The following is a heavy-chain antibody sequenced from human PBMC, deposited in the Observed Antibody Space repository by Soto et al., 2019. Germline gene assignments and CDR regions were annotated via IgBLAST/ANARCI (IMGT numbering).Heavy chain of an antibody. J-gene: IGHJ4*02. V-gene: IGHV1-2*02. CDR3: ARSFYSSRPNVPQTFFDY. D-gene: IGHD6-13*01. CDR1: GYTFTGYY. CDR2: INPNSGGT. Sequence: ASVKVSCKASGYTFTGYYMHWVRQAPGQGLEWMGWINPNSGGTNYAQKFQGRVTMTRDTSISTAYMELSRLRSDDTAVYYCARSFYSSRPNVPQTFFDYWAQGTLVTVSS.